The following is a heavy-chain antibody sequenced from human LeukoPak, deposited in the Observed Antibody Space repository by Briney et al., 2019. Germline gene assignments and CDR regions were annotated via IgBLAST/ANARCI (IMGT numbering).Heavy chain of an antibody. CDR2: ISSSSSTI. CDR3: ARCDSYYYEDDY. Sequence: GGSLRLSCAASGFTLSSYRMEWVRQAPGKGLGWGSYISSSSSTIYYADSVKGRFTISRDNAKNSLYLQMNSLRDEDTAVYYCARCDSYYYEDDYWGQGTLVTVSS. D-gene: IGHD3-22*01. V-gene: IGHV3-48*02. CDR1: GFTLSSYR. J-gene: IGHJ4*02.